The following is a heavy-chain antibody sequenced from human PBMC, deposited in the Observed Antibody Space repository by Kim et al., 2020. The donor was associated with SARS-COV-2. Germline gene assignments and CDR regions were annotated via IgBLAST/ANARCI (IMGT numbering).Heavy chain of an antibody. CDR3: ARRLFQGVAVAYFDY. J-gene: IGHJ4*02. Sequence: GESLKISCKGSGYSFTSYWIGWVRQMPGKGLEWMGIIYPGDSDTRYSPSFQGQVTISADKSISTAYLQWSSLKASDTAMYYCARRLFQGVAVAYFDYWGQGTLVTVSS. CDR2: IYPGDSDT. V-gene: IGHV5-51*01. CDR1: GYSFTSYW. D-gene: IGHD6-19*01.